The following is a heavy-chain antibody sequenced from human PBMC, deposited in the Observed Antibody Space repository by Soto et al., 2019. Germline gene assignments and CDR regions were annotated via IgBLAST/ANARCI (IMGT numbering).Heavy chain of an antibody. J-gene: IGHJ3*02. V-gene: IGHV4-34*01. D-gene: IGHD1-26*01. CDR2: INHSGST. Sequence: SETLSLTCAVYGGSFSGYYWNWIRQPPGKGLEWIGEINHSGSTNYNPSLKSRVTISVDTSKNQFSLRLSSVTAADTAVYYCARRYGSAFDIWGQRTMVTVSS. CDR1: GGSFSGYY. CDR3: ARRYGSAFDI.